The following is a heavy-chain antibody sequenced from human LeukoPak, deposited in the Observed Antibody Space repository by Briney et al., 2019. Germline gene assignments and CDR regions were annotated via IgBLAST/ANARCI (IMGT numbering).Heavy chain of an antibody. J-gene: IGHJ4*02. CDR2: IYYSGST. Sequence: SETLSLTCTVSGGSISSSSYYWGWMRQPPGKGLEWIGSIYYSGSTYYNPSLKSRVTISVDTSKNQFSLKLSSVTAADTAVYYCARHSEWLLLLFDYWGQGTLVTVSS. CDR3: ARHSEWLLLLFDY. CDR1: GGSISSSSYY. V-gene: IGHV4-39*01. D-gene: IGHD3-22*01.